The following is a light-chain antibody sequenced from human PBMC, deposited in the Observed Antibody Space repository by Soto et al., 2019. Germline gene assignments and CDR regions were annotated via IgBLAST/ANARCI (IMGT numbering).Light chain of an antibody. CDR2: KAS. Sequence: DIQMTQSPSTLSASVGDRVTITCRASQSISSRLDWYKQKPWKAPKLLIYKASSLESGVPSRFSGSGSGTAFTLTISSLQPDDFATYCCQQYNSYPWTFGQGTKVEIK. V-gene: IGKV1-5*03. J-gene: IGKJ1*01. CDR3: QQYNSYPWT. CDR1: QSISSR.